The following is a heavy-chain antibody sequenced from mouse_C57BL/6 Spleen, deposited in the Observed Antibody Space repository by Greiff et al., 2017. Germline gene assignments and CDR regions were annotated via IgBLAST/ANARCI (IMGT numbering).Heavy chain of an antibody. CDR2: IDPSDSET. J-gene: IGHJ3*01. D-gene: IGHD1-1*01. Sequence: VQLQQPGAELVRPGSSVKLSCKASGYTFTSYWMHWVKQRPIQGLEWIGNIDPSDSETHYNQKFKDKATLTVDKSSSTAYMQLSSLTSEDSAVYYCARGGYYGSSYEGFAYWGQGTLVTVSA. CDR1: GYTFTSYW. V-gene: IGHV1-52*01. CDR3: ARGGYYGSSYEGFAY.